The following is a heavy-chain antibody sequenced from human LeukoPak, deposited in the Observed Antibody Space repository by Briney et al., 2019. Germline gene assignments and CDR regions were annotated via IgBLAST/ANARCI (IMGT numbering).Heavy chain of an antibody. Sequence: PGGSLRLSCAGSRFTFGNYAMSWVRQAPGKGLEWVSTISGSGSNTYYADSVKGRFTISRDNSKNTLYLQMNSLRAEDTAEYYCAKKPAAGYCSGGSCSTYYYYNGMDVWGQGTTVTVSS. V-gene: IGHV3-23*01. CDR1: RFTFGNYA. CDR3: AKKPAAGYCSGGSCSTYYYYNGMDV. CDR2: ISGSGSNT. D-gene: IGHD2-15*01. J-gene: IGHJ6*02.